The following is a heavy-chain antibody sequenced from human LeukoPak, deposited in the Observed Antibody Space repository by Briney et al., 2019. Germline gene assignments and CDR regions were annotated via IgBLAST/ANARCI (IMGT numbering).Heavy chain of an antibody. CDR1: GFTFSSYA. V-gene: IGHV3-30-3*01. CDR3: ARDPGRRVYGSGWTFYYCDY. CDR2: ISYDGSNK. D-gene: IGHD6-25*01. Sequence: PGGSLRLSCAAFGFTFSSYAMHWVRQAPGKGLEWVAVISYDGSNKYYADSVKGRFTISRDNSKNTLYLQMNSLRVEDMAVYYCARDPGRRVYGSGWTFYYCDYWGQGTLVTVSS. J-gene: IGHJ4*02.